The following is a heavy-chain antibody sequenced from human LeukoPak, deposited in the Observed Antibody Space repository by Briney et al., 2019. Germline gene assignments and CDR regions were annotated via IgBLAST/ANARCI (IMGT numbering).Heavy chain of an antibody. V-gene: IGHV4-59*08. CDR1: GGSIRSYY. CDR2: FYYSGST. CDR3: ARGDGYNHEIDF. Sequence: ASETLSLTCTVSGGSIRSYYWSWIRQPPGKGLEWIGYFYYSGSTNYNPSLKSRVTISVDTSKNQFSLKLSSVTAADTAVYYCARGDGYNHEIDFWGQGTLVTVSS. J-gene: IGHJ4*02. D-gene: IGHD5-24*01.